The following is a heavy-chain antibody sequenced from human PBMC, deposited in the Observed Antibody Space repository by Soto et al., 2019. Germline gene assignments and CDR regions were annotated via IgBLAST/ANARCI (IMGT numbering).Heavy chain of an antibody. J-gene: IGHJ2*01. Sequence: QVQLVESGGGVVQPGRSLRLSCAASGFTFSSYAMHWVRQAPGKGLVWVAVISDDGSNKYYADSVKGRFTISRDNSKNTLYLQMNSLRTEDTAVYYCARTLWRDDYNWGYFDLWGRGTLVTVSS. V-gene: IGHV3-30-3*01. D-gene: IGHD4-4*01. CDR1: GFTFSSYA. CDR3: ARTLWRDDYNWGYFDL. CDR2: ISDDGSNK.